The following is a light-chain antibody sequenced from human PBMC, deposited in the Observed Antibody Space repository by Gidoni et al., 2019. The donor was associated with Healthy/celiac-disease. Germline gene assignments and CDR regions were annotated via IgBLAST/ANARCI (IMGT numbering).Light chain of an antibody. J-gene: IGLJ3*02. CDR1: SSHIGSNT. Sequence: QSVLPQPPSASVTPGQGVTISYSGSSSHIGSNTVTWYQQLPGTAPKLLTYSNNQRPSGVSDRFSGSKSGTSASLAISGLQSEDEAEYDCAAWDDSLNGRVFGGGTKLTVL. CDR2: SNN. CDR3: AAWDDSLNGRV. V-gene: IGLV1-44*01.